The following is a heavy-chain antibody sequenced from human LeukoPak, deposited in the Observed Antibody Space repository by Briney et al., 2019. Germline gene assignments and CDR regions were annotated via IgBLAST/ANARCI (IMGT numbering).Heavy chain of an antibody. V-gene: IGHV3-66*01. CDR2: IYSGGDT. CDR3: ARNYDILTGYSGLGY. CDR1: GFTVRSYY. J-gene: IGHJ4*02. Sequence: GGSLRLSCAASGFTVRSYYMAWVRQAPGKGLEWVSVIYSGGDTYYADSVKGRFTISRDNSKNSLYLQMNSLRAEGTAVYYCARNYDILTGYSGLGYWGQGTLVTVSS. D-gene: IGHD3-9*01.